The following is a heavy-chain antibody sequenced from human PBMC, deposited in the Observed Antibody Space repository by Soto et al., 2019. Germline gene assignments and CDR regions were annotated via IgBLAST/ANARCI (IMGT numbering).Heavy chain of an antibody. D-gene: IGHD3-22*01. J-gene: IGHJ2*01. CDR2: ISGSGGST. V-gene: IGHV3-23*01. Sequence: EVQLLESGGGLVQPGGSLRLSCAASGFTFSSYAMSWVRQAPGKGLEWVSAISGSGGSTYYADSVKGRFTISRDNSKNTLYLQMHSLRAEDTAVSYCAKQYYYDSSGYYWHWYFDLWGRGTLVTVSS. CDR3: AKQYYYDSSGYYWHWYFDL. CDR1: GFTFSSYA.